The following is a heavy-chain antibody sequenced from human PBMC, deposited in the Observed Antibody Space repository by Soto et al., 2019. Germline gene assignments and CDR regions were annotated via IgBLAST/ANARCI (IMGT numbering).Heavy chain of an antibody. CDR3: ARHYYPNPNLKYYFFSGLEV. CDR2: IYPGESDI. D-gene: IGHD3-3*01. J-gene: IGHJ6*04. V-gene: IGHV5-51*01. CDR1: VDSFNKYW. Sequence: GQSLKISCKXSVDSFNKYWIVAVPQIPVKVLECMGVIYPGESDIRYGPSFQGQVTISVDKTTSTAYLQWRSLKASDTAVYYCARHYYPNPNLKYYFFSGLEVWGKGTTVTVSS.